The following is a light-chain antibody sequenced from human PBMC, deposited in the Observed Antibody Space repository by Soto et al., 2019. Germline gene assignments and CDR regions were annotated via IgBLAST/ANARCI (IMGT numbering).Light chain of an antibody. V-gene: IGKV3-15*01. CDR2: DAS. CDR3: QQYNNWPQT. J-gene: IGKJ1*01. Sequence: TPSPDTLSVYLWERATLSCMASQSLRSSLAWYQQKPGQAPRLLIYDASTRATGIPAGFSGSGSGTDFTLTISGLQSEDFAVYYCQQYNNWPQTVGQGTKVDIK. CDR1: QSLRSS.